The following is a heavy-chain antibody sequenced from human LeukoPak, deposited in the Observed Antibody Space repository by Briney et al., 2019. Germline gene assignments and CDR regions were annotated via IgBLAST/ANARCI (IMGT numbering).Heavy chain of an antibody. J-gene: IGHJ6*03. Sequence: SETLSLTCAVYGGPFSGYYWTWIPQTPEKGLEWIGEMNPSGSTNYNPSLKSQVTISVDTSKNQFSLELSSVTAADTAVYYCARGRQDVTMIVVVMTAVSYYLDVWGKGTTVTVS. CDR3: ARGRQDVTMIVVVMTAVSYYLDV. D-gene: IGHD3-22*01. CDR2: MNPSGST. V-gene: IGHV4-34*01. CDR1: GGPFSGYY.